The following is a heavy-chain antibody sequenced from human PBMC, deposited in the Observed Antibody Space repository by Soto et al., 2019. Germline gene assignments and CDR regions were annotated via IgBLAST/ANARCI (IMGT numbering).Heavy chain of an antibody. CDR3: ARHAGGRYNWFDP. CDR1: GYSFTRYW. Sequence: EVQLVQSGAEVKKPGESLRISCKGSGYSFTRYWISWVRQMPGKGLEWMGRIDPSDSYTNYSPSFQCHVTISADKSISTAYLQWSSLKASDTAMYYCARHAGGRYNWFDPWGQGTLVTVSS. D-gene: IGHD6-19*01. CDR2: IDPSDSYT. V-gene: IGHV5-10-1*01. J-gene: IGHJ5*02.